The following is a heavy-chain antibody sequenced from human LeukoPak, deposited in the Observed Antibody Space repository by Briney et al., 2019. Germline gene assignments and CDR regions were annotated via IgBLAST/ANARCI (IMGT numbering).Heavy chain of an antibody. J-gene: IGHJ5*02. CDR2: ISSSSSTI. Sequence: TGGSLRLSCAASGFTFSSYSMNWVRRAPGKGLEWVSYISSSSSTIYYADSVKGRFTISRDNAKNSLYLQMNSLRAEDTAVYYCARDGLVPAAITPSWFDPWRQGTLVTVSS. CDR1: GFTFSSYS. CDR3: ARDGLVPAAITPSWFDP. V-gene: IGHV3-48*01. D-gene: IGHD2-2*02.